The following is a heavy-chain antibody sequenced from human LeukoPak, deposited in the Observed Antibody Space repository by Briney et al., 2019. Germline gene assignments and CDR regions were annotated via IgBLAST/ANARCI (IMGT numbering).Heavy chain of an antibody. V-gene: IGHV3-9*01. CDR3: AKMGLHQLRPRLGYGMDV. J-gene: IGHJ6*02. CDR2: ISWNSGSI. Sequence: GRSLRLSCAASGFTFDDYAMHWVRQAPGKGLEWVSGISWNSGSIGYADSVKGRFTISRDNAKNSLYLQMNSLRAEDTALYYCAKMGLHQLRPRLGYGMDVWGQGTTVTVSS. D-gene: IGHD2-2*01. CDR1: GFTFDDYA.